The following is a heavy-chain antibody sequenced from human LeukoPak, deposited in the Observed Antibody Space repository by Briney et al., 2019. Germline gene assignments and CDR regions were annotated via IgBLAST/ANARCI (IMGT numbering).Heavy chain of an antibody. D-gene: IGHD5-18*01. CDR1: GGTFSSYA. J-gene: IGHJ4*02. V-gene: IGHV1-69*04. Sequence: SVKVSCKASGGTFSSYAISWVRQAPGQGLEWMGRIIPILGIANYAQKFQGRVTITADKSTSPAYMELSSLRSEDTAVYYCARDRRTRGYSYGGLFDYWGQGTLVSVSS. CDR3: ARDRRTRGYSYGGLFDY. CDR2: IIPILGIA.